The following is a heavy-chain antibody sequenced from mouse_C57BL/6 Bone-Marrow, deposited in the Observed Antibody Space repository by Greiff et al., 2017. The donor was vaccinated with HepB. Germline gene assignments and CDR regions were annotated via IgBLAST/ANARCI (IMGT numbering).Heavy chain of an antibody. Sequence: QVQLKESGAELVKPGASVKISCKASGYAFSSYWMNWVKQRPGKGLEWIGQIYPGDGDTNYNGKFKGKATMTADKSSSTAYMQLSSLTSEDSAVYFCARAFITTVSPWFAYWGQGTLVTVSA. CDR3: ARAFITTVSPWFAY. CDR1: GYAFSSYW. V-gene: IGHV1-80*01. D-gene: IGHD1-1*01. J-gene: IGHJ3*01. CDR2: IYPGDGDT.